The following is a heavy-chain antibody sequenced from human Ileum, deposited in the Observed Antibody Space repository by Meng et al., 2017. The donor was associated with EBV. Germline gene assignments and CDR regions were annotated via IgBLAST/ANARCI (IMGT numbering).Heavy chain of an antibody. CDR2: INPNTGGT. CDR3: ARGKSGSYSLDY. D-gene: IGHD3-10*01. Sequence: VRLVQSGAAVEKPGAQVKVSCKASGYTFTGYYMHWVRQAPGQGLEWMGRINPNTGGTNYAQNFQGRVTMTRDTSITTAYMELSRLRSADTAMYYCARGKSGSYSLDYWGQGTLVTVSS. CDR1: GYTFTGYY. J-gene: IGHJ4*02. V-gene: IGHV1-2*06.